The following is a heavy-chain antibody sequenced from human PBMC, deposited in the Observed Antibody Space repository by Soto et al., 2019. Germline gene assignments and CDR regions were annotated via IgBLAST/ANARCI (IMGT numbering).Heavy chain of an antibody. D-gene: IGHD2-2*01. CDR2: IYYSGST. CDR1: GGSVSSGSYY. V-gene: IGHV4-61*01. J-gene: IGHJ6*02. CDR3: ARADCSSTSCYYYYYGMDV. Sequence: PSETLSLTCTVSGGSVSSGSYYWSWIRQPPXKGLEWIGYIYYSGSTNYNPSLKSRVTISVDTSKNQFSLKLSSVTAADTAVYYRARADCSSTSCYYYYYGMDVWGQGTTVTVSS.